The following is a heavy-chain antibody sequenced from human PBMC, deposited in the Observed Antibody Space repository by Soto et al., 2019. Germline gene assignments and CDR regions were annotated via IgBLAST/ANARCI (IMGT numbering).Heavy chain of an antibody. D-gene: IGHD6-13*01. V-gene: IGHV1-69*13. CDR1: GGTFSIYA. J-gene: IGHJ4*02. CDR3: ATGPGAGTYDD. CDR2: IIPIFGTA. Sequence: SVKVSCKASGGTFSIYAISWVRQAPGQGLEWMGGIIPIFGTANYAQKFQGRVTITADESTSTAYMELSSLRSEDTAVYYCATGPGAGTYDDWGQGTLVTVSS.